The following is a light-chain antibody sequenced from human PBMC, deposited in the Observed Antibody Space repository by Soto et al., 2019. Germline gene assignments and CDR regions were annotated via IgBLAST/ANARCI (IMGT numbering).Light chain of an antibody. J-gene: IGKJ4*01. CDR3: QQYDNLPLT. V-gene: IGKV1-33*01. Sequence: DIQMTQSPSSLSASLGDRVTITCQAGQDITYYLNWYQHKPGKAPKLLMYDASNLETGVPSRFSGSGSGTNFTFTINSLQPEDIATYYCQQYDNLPLTFGGGTKVDIK. CDR2: DAS. CDR1: QDITYY.